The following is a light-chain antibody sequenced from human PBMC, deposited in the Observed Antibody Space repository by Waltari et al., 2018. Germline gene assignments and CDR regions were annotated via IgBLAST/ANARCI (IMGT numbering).Light chain of an antibody. CDR2: GAS. Sequence: EIVLTQSPGTLSLSPGERATLSCRASQSVSNSYLAWYQQKPGQAPRLLIYGASTRATGLPDRFSGSGSGTDFNLTISRLEPEDFAVYYCQQYGTSPTFGQGTKVEIK. J-gene: IGKJ1*01. CDR1: QSVSNSY. V-gene: IGKV3-20*01. CDR3: QQYGTSPT.